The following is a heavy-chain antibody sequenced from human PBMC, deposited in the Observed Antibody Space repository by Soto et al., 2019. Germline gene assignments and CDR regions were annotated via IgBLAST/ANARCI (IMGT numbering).Heavy chain of an antibody. CDR1: GFTFGDYT. CDR2: ISGPSSST. J-gene: IGHJ4*02. Sequence: GGSLRLSCAASGFTFGDYTMTWVRQAPGKGLEWVSTISGPSSSTYYADSVKGRFTVSRDNSNNTLYLHMNSLRAEDTALYYCARAHVVLMVHCTALDLWGQGNLVTVPS. V-gene: IGHV3-23*01. D-gene: IGHD2-8*02. CDR3: ARAHVVLMVHCTALDL.